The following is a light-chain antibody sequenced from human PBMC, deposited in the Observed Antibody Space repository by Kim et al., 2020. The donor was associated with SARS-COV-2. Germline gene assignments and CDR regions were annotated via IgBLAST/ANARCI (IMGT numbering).Light chain of an antibody. CDR1: SSNIGLNT. Sequence: ELTQPPSASGTPGQRVIISCSGSSSNIGLNTVSWYQQLPGTAPKLLIYTNDQRPSGVPDRFSGSKSGTSASLAFSGLQSDDEADYYCAAWDDSLTGVLFGGGTQLTVL. CDR3: AAWDDSLTGVL. V-gene: IGLV1-44*01. J-gene: IGLJ2*01. CDR2: TND.